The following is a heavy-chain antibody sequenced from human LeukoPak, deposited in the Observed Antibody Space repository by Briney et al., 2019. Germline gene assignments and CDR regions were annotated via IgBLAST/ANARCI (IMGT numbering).Heavy chain of an antibody. CDR1: GISFRTYA. J-gene: IGHJ5*02. CDR2: IGGSGGGK. CDR3: AKILAAGSSRWFDP. V-gene: IGHV3-23*01. D-gene: IGHD6-13*01. Sequence: GGSLRLSCAASGISFRTYAMSWVRQAPGKGPEWVSVIGGSGGGKNYADSVKGRFTISRDNSKNTLHLEMNSLRAEDTALYYCAKILAAGSSRWFDPWGQGTLVTVSS.